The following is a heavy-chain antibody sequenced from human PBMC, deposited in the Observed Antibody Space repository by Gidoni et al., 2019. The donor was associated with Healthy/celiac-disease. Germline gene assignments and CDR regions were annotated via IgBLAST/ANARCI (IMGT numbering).Heavy chain of an antibody. CDR2: ISSSSSYI. CDR1: GFTFSSYS. V-gene: IGHV3-21*01. Sequence: EVQLVESGGGLVKPGGSLRLSFSASGFTFSSYSMNWVRRAPGKGLEWVSSISSSSSYIYYADSVKGRFTISRDNAKNSLYLQMNSLRAEDTAVYYCARVVGAIYFDYWGQGTLVTVSS. CDR3: ARVVGAIYFDY. J-gene: IGHJ4*02. D-gene: IGHD1-26*01.